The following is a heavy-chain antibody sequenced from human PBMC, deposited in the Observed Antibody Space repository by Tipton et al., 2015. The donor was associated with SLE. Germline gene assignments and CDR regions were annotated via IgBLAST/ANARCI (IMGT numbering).Heavy chain of an antibody. D-gene: IGHD1-26*01. CDR2: IYTSGST. Sequence: TLSLTCTVSGGSISSYYWSWIRQPAGKGLEWIGRIYTSGSTNYNPSLKSRVTISVDTSKNQFSLKLSSVTAADTAVYYCARTIVGATHAFDIWGQGTMVTVSS. J-gene: IGHJ3*02. CDR3: ARTIVGATHAFDI. CDR1: GGSISSYY. V-gene: IGHV4-4*07.